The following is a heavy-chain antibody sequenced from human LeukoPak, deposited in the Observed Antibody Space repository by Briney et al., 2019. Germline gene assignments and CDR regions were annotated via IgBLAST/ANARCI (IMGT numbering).Heavy chain of an antibody. V-gene: IGHV3-23*01. CDR1: GFTFSSYA. J-gene: IGHJ4*02. CDR3: AKLRDGYNPLAYFDY. D-gene: IGHD5-24*01. CDR2: ISGSGGST. Sequence: PGRSLRLSCAASGFTFSSYAMSWVRQAPGKGLEWVSAISGSGGSTYYADSVKGRFTISRDNSKNTLYLQMNSLRAEDTAVYYCAKLRDGYNPLAYFDYWGQGTLVTVSS.